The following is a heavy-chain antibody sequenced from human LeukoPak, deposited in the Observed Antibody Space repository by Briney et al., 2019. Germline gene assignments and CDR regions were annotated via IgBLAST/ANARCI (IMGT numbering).Heavy chain of an antibody. D-gene: IGHD6-19*01. CDR2: IYWDDDK. Sequence: ESGPTLVKPTQTLTLTCTFSGFSLSTSGVGVGWIRQPPGKALEWLALIYWDDDKRYSPSLKSRLTITKDTSKNQVVLTMTNMDPVDTATYYCAHRRLSGWYEGDAFDIWGQGTMVTVSS. V-gene: IGHV2-5*02. J-gene: IGHJ3*02. CDR3: AHRRLSGWYEGDAFDI. CDR1: GFSLSTSGVG.